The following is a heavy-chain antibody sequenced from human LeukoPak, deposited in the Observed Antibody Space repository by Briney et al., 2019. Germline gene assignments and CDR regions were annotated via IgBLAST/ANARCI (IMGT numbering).Heavy chain of an antibody. CDR1: GFTFSSYG. J-gene: IGHJ4*02. CDR2: IKGDGSNT. D-gene: IGHD1-26*01. CDR3: VRDGVGAPPFDY. Sequence: WGSLRLSCAASGFTFSSYGMHWVRQAPGKGLEWVSLIKGDGSNTDYADSVKGRFTISRDNAKNTLLLQMNSLRAEDTAVYYCVRDGVGAPPFDYWGQGVLVTVSS. V-gene: IGHV3-33*05.